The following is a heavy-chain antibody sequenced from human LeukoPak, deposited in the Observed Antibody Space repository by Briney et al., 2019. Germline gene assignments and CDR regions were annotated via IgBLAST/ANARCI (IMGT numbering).Heavy chain of an antibody. J-gene: IGHJ4*02. CDR3: AREPTMVRGVMFDY. CDR2: IYTSGST. V-gene: IGHV4-61*02. Sequence: SQTLSLTCTVSGGSISSGSYYWSWIRQPAGKGLEWIGRIYTSGSTNYNPSLKSRVTISVDTSKNQFSLKLSSVTAADTAVYYCAREPTMVRGVMFDYWGQGTLVTVSS. D-gene: IGHD3-10*01. CDR1: GGSISSGSYY.